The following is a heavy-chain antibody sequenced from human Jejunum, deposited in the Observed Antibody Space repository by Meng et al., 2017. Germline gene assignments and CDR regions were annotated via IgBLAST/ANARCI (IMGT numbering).Heavy chain of an antibody. Sequence: QVHLRQWCAVLLKPSETLSLTCGVYGGSFNSYFWNWSRQPPGKGLEWIGEINQNGRTNYNPSLESRVTISMDKSKKEFSLRLASVTAADTALYYCVRGRDPMVVGELDPWGQGTLVTVSS. D-gene: IGHD2-15*01. J-gene: IGHJ5*02. CDR3: VRGRDPMVVGELDP. V-gene: IGHV4-34*01. CDR1: GGSFNSYF. CDR2: INQNGRT.